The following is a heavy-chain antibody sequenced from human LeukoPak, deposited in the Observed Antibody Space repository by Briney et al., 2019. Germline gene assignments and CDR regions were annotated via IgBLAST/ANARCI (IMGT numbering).Heavy chain of an antibody. V-gene: IGHV3-23*01. Sequence: VVSLRLSCAASGFTFSSYAMSWVPQAPGKGREWVSAISGSGGSRYYADSVKGRFTISRDNSKNTLYLQMNSLRAEDTAVYYCAKDLTSVAGTNSFDPWGQGTLVTV. J-gene: IGHJ5*02. CDR3: AKDLTSVAGTNSFDP. CDR1: GFTFSSYA. D-gene: IGHD6-19*01. CDR2: ISGSGGSR.